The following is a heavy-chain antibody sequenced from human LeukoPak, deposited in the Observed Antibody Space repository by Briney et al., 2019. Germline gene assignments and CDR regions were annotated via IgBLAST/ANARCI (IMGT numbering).Heavy chain of an antibody. V-gene: IGHV1-18*01. CDR1: GYTFTSYG. J-gene: IGHJ4*02. CDR2: ISAYNGNT. Sequence: ASVKVSCKASGYTFTSYGISWVRQAPGQGLEWMGWISAYNGNTNYAQKLQGRVTMTTDTSTSTAYMELRSLGSDDTAVYYCARDSPIAAAGTRFDYWGQGTLVTVSS. CDR3: ARDSPIAAAGTRFDY. D-gene: IGHD6-13*01.